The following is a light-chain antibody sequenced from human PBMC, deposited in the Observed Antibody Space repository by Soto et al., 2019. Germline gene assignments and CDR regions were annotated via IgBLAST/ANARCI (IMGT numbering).Light chain of an antibody. CDR2: GTT. CDR1: SSNIGAGHE. V-gene: IGLV1-40*01. J-gene: IGLJ3*02. CDR3: QSFDRSLSGYLV. Sequence: QSVLTQPPSVSGAPGQRVTISCAGSSSNIGAGHEVHWYQQLPGMAPKLLIYGTTYRPSGVPDRFSGSKSDTSASLAITGLQAEDEADYYCQSFDRSLSGYLVFGGGTKLTVL.